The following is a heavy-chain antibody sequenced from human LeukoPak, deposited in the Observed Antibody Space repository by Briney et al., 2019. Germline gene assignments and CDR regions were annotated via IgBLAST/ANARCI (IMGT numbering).Heavy chain of an antibody. CDR3: ARRELPGWSVLFDF. D-gene: IGHD2-15*01. V-gene: IGHV3-48*01. CDR1: GFTFSSYS. CDR2: ISSSSSTI. Sequence: GGSLRLSCAASGFTFSSYSMIWVRQAPGKGLEWVSYISSSSSTIYYADSVKGGVTITREYAKNSLFVQMNSLRAEDTAVYYCARRELPGWSVLFDFWGQGTLVTVSS. J-gene: IGHJ4*02.